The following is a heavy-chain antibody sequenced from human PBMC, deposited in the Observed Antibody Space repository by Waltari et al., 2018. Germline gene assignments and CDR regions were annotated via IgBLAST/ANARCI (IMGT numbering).Heavy chain of an antibody. CDR1: GGTFSSYA. D-gene: IGHD5-12*01. J-gene: IGHJ6*02. CDR3: ARERADSGYDYAGANGMDV. CDR2: IIPIFGTA. Sequence: QVQLVQSGAEVKKPGSSVKVSCKASGGTFSSYAISWVRQAPGQGLEWMGGIIPIFGTANYAQKVQGRGTITADKSTSTAYMELSSLRSEDTAVYYCARERADSGYDYAGANGMDVWGQGTTVTVSS. V-gene: IGHV1-69*13.